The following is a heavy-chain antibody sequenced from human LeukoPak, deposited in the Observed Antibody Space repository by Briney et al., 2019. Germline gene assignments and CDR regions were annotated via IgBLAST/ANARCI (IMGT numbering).Heavy chain of an antibody. CDR1: GGTISSGGYY. CDR3: ARDKAAAAFYWYFDL. V-gene: IGHV4-30-2*01. D-gene: IGHD6-13*01. CDR2: IYHSGST. J-gene: IGHJ2*01. Sequence: RSSETLSLTCTVSGGTISSGGYYWSWIRQPPGKGLEWIGYIYHSGSTYYNPSLKSRVTISVDRSKNQFSLKLSSVTAADTAVYYCARDKAAAAFYWYFDLWGRGTLVTVSS.